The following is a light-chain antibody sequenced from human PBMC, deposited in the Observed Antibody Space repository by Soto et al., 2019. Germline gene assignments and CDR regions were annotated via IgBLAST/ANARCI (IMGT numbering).Light chain of an antibody. CDR2: EVN. Sequence: VLTKPASVTGSAGQSSSIICEGTGSDVEAYNLVSWYQQHPGKAPKLIICEVNTRPSGISNRFSGSKSGDTASLTISGLQAEEEADYFCCSYAGTVSYVVGTVTKVTVL. CDR1: GSDVEAYNL. V-gene: IGLV2-23*02. J-gene: IGLJ1*01. CDR3: CSYAGTVSYV.